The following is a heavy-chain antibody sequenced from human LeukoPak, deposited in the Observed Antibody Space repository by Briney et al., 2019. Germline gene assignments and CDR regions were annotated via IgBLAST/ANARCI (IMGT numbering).Heavy chain of an antibody. D-gene: IGHD4-17*01. CDR2: ISSSSSTI. J-gene: IGHJ6*03. V-gene: IGHV3-48*01. CDR3: ARESVLGTVTTTSYYYYYHMDV. Sequence: PGGSLRLSCAASGFTFSIYSMNWVRQAPGKGLEWVSYISSSSSTIYYADSVKGRFTISRDNAKNSLYLQMNSLRAEDTAVYYCARESVLGTVTTTSYYYYYHMDVWGKGTTVTVSS. CDR1: GFTFSIYS.